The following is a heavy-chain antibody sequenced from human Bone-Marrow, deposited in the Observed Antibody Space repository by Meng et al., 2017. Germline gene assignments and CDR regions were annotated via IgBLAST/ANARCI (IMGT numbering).Heavy chain of an antibody. D-gene: IGHD3-16*02. CDR1: GGSFSGYY. CDR3: AGLGEYYDYVWGSYREISYFDY. V-gene: IGHV4-34*01. CDR2: INHSGST. J-gene: IGHJ4*02. Sequence: GSLRLSCAVYGGSFSGYYWSWIRQPPGKGLEWIGEINHSGSTNYNPSLKSRVTISVDTSKNQFSLKLSSVTAADTAVYYCAGLGEYYDYVWGSYREISYFDYWGQGTLVTVSS.